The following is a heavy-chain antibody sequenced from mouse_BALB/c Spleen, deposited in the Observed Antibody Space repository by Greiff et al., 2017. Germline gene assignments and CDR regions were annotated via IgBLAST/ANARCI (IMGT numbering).Heavy chain of an antibody. CDR2: IDPANGNT. CDR3: ARETTDWVDY. V-gene: IGHV14-3*02. D-gene: IGHD1-1*01. Sequence: EVKVVESGAELVKPGASVKLSCTASGFNIKDTYMHWVKQRPEQGLEWIGRIDPANGNTKYDPKFQGKATITADTSSNTAYLQLSSLTSEDTAVYYCARETTDWVDYWGQGTTLTVSS. CDR1: GFNIKDTY. J-gene: IGHJ2*01.